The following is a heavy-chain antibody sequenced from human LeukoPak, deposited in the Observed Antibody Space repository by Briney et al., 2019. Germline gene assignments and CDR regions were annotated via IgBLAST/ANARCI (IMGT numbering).Heavy chain of an antibody. CDR3: AATHIGYCSGGSCPEQY. CDR2: FYGGGGT. Sequence: PGGSLRLSCAASGFTVTNNFMSWVRQAQGKGLEWVSVFYGGGGTYYADSVTGRFTISRDNSKNTLSLQMNSLRAEDTAIYYCAATHIGYCSGGSCPEQYWGQGTLVTVSS. CDR1: GFTVTNNF. D-gene: IGHD2-15*01. V-gene: IGHV3-53*01. J-gene: IGHJ4*02.